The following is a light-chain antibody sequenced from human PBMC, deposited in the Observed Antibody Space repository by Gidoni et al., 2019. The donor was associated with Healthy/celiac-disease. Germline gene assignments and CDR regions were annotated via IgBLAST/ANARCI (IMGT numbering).Light chain of an antibody. CDR2: EFS. CDR1: SSDVGGYNY. Sequence: QSALNQPASVSGSPGQSITISCTGTSSDVGGYNYVSWYQQHPGKAPKLIIYEFSNRPSGVSNRFSGSKSGNTASLTISGLQAEDEADYYCSSYTSSSTHVVFGGGTKLTVL. V-gene: IGLV2-14*01. CDR3: SSYTSSSTHVV. J-gene: IGLJ2*01.